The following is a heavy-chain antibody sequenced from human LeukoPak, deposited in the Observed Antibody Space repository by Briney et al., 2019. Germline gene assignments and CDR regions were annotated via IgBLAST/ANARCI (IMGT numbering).Heavy chain of an antibody. V-gene: IGHV3-7*01. CDR3: ARDGRFFTMSRLPTGY. J-gene: IGHJ4*02. CDR1: GFTFSSYW. D-gene: IGHD3-22*01. Sequence: GGSLRLSCAASGFTFSSYWMSWVRQAPGKGLEWVANIKQDGSEKYYVDSVKGRFTISRDNATNSLYLQMNSLRAEDTAVYYCARDGRFFTMSRLPTGYWGQGTLVTVSS. CDR2: IKQDGSEK.